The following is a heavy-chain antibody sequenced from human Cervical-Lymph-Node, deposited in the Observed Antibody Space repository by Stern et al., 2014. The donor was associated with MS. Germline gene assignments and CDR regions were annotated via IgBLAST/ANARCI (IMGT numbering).Heavy chain of an antibody. Sequence: QLQLQESGPGLVKPSQTLSLTCTVSGGSISRGDYFWSWLRQFPGKGLEWIGYISPSGSTYYNPSLKSRLTISMDTSKSQFSLKLTSVTAADTAVYYCARDGVVRGVTYNWFDPWGQGTLVTVSS. CDR3: ARDGVVRGVTYNWFDP. V-gene: IGHV4-31*03. CDR2: ISPSGST. J-gene: IGHJ5*02. CDR1: GGSISRGDYF. D-gene: IGHD3-10*01.